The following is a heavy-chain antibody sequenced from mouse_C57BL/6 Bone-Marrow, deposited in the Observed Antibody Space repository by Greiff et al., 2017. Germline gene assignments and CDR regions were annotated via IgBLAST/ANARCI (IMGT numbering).Heavy chain of an antibody. CDR2: IHPNSGST. V-gene: IGHV1-64*01. Sequence: QVQLQQPGAELVKPGASVKLSCKASGYTFTSYWMHWVKPRPGQGLEWIGMIHPNSGSTNYNEKFKSKATLTVDQSSSTAYMQLSSLTSEDSAVYYCARGWGYLRSAGFAYWGQGTLVTVSA. J-gene: IGHJ3*01. CDR3: ARGWGYLRSAGFAY. CDR1: GYTFTSYW. D-gene: IGHD2-3*01.